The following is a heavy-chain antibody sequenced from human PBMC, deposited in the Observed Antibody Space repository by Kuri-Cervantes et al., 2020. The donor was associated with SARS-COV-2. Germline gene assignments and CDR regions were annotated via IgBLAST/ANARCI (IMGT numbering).Heavy chain of an antibody. CDR1: GFTFSDYY. CDR3: ARDLYYYDSSGYYDY. CDR2: ISSSSSYT. Sequence: GGSLRLSCAASGFTFSDYYMRWIRQAPGKGLEWVSYISSSSSYTNYADSVKGRFTISRDNAKNSLYLQMNSLRAEDTAVYYCARDLYYYDSSGYYDYWGQGTLVTVSS. V-gene: IGHV3-11*05. J-gene: IGHJ4*02. D-gene: IGHD3-22*01.